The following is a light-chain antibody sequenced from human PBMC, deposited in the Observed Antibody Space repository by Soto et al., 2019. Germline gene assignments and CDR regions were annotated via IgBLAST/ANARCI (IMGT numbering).Light chain of an antibody. CDR2: DVS. CDR3: SSYTSSSTWV. V-gene: IGLV2-14*01. J-gene: IGLJ1*01. Sequence: QSALTQPASVSGSPGQSITISCTGTSSDVGGYNYVSWYQQHPGKAPKLMIYDVSNRPSGVSNLFSGSKSGNTASLTISGLQAEDEADYYCSSYTSSSTWVFGTGTKLTVL. CDR1: SSDVGGYNY.